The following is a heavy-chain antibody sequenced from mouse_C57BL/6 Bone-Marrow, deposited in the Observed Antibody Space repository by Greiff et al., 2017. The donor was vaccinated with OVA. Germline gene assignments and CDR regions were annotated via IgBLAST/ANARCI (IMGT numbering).Heavy chain of an antibody. CDR2: IDPSDSYT. J-gene: IGHJ2*01. Sequence: VQLQQPGAELVKPGASVKLSCKASGYTFTSYWMQWVKQRPGQGLEWIGEIDPSDSYTNYNQKFKGKATLTVDTSSSTAYMQLSSLTSEDSAVYYCACFMVYFDYWGQGTTLTVSS. CDR1: GYTFTSYW. CDR3: ACFMVYFDY. V-gene: IGHV1-50*01. D-gene: IGHD1-1*02.